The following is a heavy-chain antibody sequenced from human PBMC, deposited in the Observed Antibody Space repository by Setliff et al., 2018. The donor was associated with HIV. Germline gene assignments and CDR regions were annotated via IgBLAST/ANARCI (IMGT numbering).Heavy chain of an antibody. CDR2: IRLDGSDK. D-gene: IGHD2-2*01. J-gene: IGHJ4*02. CDR1: RFTFSTYA. CDR3: AKEDQRVTSVDY. Sequence: GGSLRLSCAASRFTFSTYAMHWVRQAPGKGLEWVAFIRLDGSDKFYADSVKGRFTISRDNSKNTLFLQMNSLRSEDTAVYYCAKEDQRVTSVDYWGQGTPVTISS. V-gene: IGHV3-30*01.